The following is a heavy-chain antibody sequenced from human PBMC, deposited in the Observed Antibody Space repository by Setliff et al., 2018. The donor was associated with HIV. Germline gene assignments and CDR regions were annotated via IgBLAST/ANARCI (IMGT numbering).Heavy chain of an antibody. D-gene: IGHD3-22*01. CDR2: IHPIDSDI. J-gene: IGHJ3*01. CDR3: ARVGDTSGYYFYIFDL. Sequence: PGESLKISCQGSGYSFTSYWIGWVRQMPEKGLEWMGIIHPIDSDIRYNPSLQGQVTISADKSISTAYLQWSSLKTSDTAMYYCARVGDTSGYYFYIFDLWGQGTMVTVSS. CDR1: GYSFTSYW. V-gene: IGHV5-51*01.